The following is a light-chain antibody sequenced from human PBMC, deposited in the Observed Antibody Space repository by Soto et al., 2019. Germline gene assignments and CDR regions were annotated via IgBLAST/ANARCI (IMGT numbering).Light chain of an antibody. CDR1: QSVSSNS. CDR2: GTS. V-gene: IGKV3-20*01. CDR3: QQYGDSPPT. Sequence: EIVLTQSPGTLSLFPGESATLSCRASQSVSSNSLAWYRRNPGQPPSLLIYGTSTRATDIPRRFSGSGSGTDFTLTITRLEPEDFAVYFCQQYGDSPPTFGQGTKVEVK. J-gene: IGKJ1*01.